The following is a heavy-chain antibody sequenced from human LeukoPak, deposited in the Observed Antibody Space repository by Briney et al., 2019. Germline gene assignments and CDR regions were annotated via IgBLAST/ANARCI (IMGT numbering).Heavy chain of an antibody. CDR3: ARDGDYGSGSYDGYYGMDV. V-gene: IGHV1-46*01. Sequence: ASVKVSCKASGYTFTSYYMHWVRQAPVQELEWMGIINPSGGSTSYAQKFQGRVTMTRDTSTSTVYMELSSLRSEDTAVYYCARDGDYGSGSYDGYYGMDVWGQGTTVTVSS. CDR1: GYTFTSYY. J-gene: IGHJ6*02. CDR2: INPSGGST. D-gene: IGHD3-10*01.